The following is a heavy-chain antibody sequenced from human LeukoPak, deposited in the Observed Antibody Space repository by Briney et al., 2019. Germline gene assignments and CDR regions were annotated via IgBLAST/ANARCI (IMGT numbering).Heavy chain of an antibody. CDR1: QFTFSSSG. J-gene: IGHJ4*02. CDR2: ITGSGATT. V-gene: IGHV3-23*01. Sequence: SGGSLRLSCAASQFTFSSSGMAWVRQSPEKGLEWVSAITGSGATTYYADSVKGRFTISRDNSKSTVSLQMNSLRAEDTAIYYCAKMQGYFDYWGQGVLVTVSS. CDR3: AKMQGYFDY.